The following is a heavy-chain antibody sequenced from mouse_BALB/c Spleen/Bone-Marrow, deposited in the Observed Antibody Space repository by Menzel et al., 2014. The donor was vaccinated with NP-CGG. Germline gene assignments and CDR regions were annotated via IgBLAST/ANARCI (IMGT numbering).Heavy chain of an antibody. CDR2: ISDGGSYT. CDR1: GFIFSDYY. CDR3: ARTYRPYALDY. Sequence: EVQLVESGGGLVKPGGSLKLSCAASGFIFSDYYMYWVRQTPEKRLECVATISDGGSYTSYPDSVKGRFTVSRDNAKNNLYLQMSSLKSEDTAFYYCARTYRPYALDYWGQGSSVTVSS. V-gene: IGHV5-4*02. D-gene: IGHD2-14*01. J-gene: IGHJ4*01.